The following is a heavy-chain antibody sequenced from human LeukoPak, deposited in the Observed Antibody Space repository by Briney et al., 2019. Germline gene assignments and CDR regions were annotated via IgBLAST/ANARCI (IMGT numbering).Heavy chain of an antibody. CDR3: ARDSGYDRLFSSLGFLDPYYYYGMDV. CDR2: ISAYNGNT. Sequence: GASVKVSCKASGYTFTSYGISWVRQAPGQGLEWMGWISAYNGNTNYAQKLQGRVTMTTDTSTSTAYMELRSLRSDDTAVYYCARDSGYDRLFSSLGFLDPYYYYGMDVWGQGTTVTVSS. J-gene: IGHJ6*02. CDR1: GYTFTSYG. D-gene: IGHD5-12*01. V-gene: IGHV1-18*01.